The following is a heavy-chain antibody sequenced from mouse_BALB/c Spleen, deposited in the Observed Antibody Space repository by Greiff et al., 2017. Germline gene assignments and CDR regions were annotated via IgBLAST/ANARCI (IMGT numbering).Heavy chain of an antibody. J-gene: IGHJ2*01. CDR3: ARRGKNGFDY. CDR1: GFSLTSYG. CDR2: IWAGGST. V-gene: IGHV2-9*02. Sequence: QVHVKQSGPGLVAPSQSLSITCTVSGFSLTSYGVHWVRQPPGKGLEWLGVIWAGGSTNYNSALMSRLSISKDNSKSQVFLKMNSLQTDDTAMYYCARRGKNGFDYWGQGTTLTVSS.